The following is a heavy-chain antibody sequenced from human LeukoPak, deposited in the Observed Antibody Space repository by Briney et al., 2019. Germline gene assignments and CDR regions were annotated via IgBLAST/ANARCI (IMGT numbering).Heavy chain of an antibody. J-gene: IGHJ4*02. CDR1: GFVFGDYG. Sequence: GGSLRLSCAASGFVFGDYGMHWVRQAPGKGLEWVTMVRNDGSDKYYADSVKGRFTISRDNSKNTLYLQMNSLRAEDTAVYYCARGPSGWGSLDYWGQGTLVTVSS. D-gene: IGHD7-27*01. V-gene: IGHV3-30*02. CDR3: ARGPSGWGSLDY. CDR2: VRNDGSDK.